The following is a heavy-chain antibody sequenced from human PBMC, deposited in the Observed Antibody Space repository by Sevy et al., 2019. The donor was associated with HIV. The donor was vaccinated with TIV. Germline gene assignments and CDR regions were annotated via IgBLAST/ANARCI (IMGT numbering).Heavy chain of an antibody. Sequence: GGSLRLPCAASGFTFDDYAMHWVRQAPGKGLEWVSGISWNSGSIGYADSVKGRFTISRDNAKNSLYLQMNSLRAEDTALYYCAKDSGYYYDSSGYYSGAFDIWGQGTMVTVSS. CDR2: ISWNSGSI. CDR1: GFTFDDYA. D-gene: IGHD3-22*01. V-gene: IGHV3-9*01. J-gene: IGHJ3*02. CDR3: AKDSGYYYDSSGYYSGAFDI.